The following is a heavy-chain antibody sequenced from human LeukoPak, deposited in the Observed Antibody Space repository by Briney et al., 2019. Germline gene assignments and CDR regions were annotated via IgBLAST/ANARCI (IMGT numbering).Heavy chain of an antibody. V-gene: IGHV3-15*01. CDR3: ATGYYYDSSGYN. J-gene: IGHJ4*02. CDR2: IKSKTDGETR. CDR1: GLTFSNAW. D-gene: IGHD3-22*01. Sequence: PGGSLRLSCAASGLTFSNAWMSWVRQAPGKGLEWIGRIKSKTDGETRDYAAPVKGRFTISRDDSKNTLYLQMNRLSTEDTAVYYCATGYYYDSSGYNWGQGTLVTVSS.